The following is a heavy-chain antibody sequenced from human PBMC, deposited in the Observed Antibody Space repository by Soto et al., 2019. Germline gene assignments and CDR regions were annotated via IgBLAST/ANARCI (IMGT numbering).Heavy chain of an antibody. CDR3: AGIGYCSSASCGYFDY. D-gene: IGHD2-2*03. Sequence: SGPTLVNPTQTLTLTCTFSGFSLSTSGMCVSWIHQPPGKALEWLARIDWDDDKYYSTSLKTRLTTSKDTSTNQVVLTMTNMDPVDTATYYCAGIGYCSSASCGYFDYWGQGTLVTVSS. CDR2: IDWDDDK. V-gene: IGHV2-70*11. CDR1: GFSLSTSGMC. J-gene: IGHJ4*02.